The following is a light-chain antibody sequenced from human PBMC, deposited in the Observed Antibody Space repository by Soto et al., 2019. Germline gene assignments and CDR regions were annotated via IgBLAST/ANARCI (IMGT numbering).Light chain of an antibody. CDR1: QSISSN. Sequence: EIVLTQSPATLSVSPGESAALSCRASQSISSNLAWYQQKPGQPPRLLISGASTRATGIPARFSGRGSGTEFTLPISSLQAEALAVYHCQPSHDWPLTFGGGTKVEIK. J-gene: IGKJ4*01. CDR3: QPSHDWPLT. CDR2: GAS. V-gene: IGKV3-15*01.